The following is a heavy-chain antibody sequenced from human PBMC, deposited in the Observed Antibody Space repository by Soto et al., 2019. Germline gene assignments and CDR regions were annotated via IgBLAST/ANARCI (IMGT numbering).Heavy chain of an antibody. CDR1: GGSISSSNW. CDR2: IYHSGST. V-gene: IGHV4-4*02. Sequence: SETLSLTCAVSGGSISSSNWWSWVRQPPGKGLEWIGEIYHSGSTNYNPSLKSRVTIPVDKSKNQFSLKLSSVTAADTAVYYCARVAVAGTRVDYWGQGTLVTVSS. D-gene: IGHD6-19*01. CDR3: ARVAVAGTRVDY. J-gene: IGHJ4*02.